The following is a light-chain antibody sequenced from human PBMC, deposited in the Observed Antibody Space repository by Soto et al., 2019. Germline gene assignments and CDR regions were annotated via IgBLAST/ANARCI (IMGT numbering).Light chain of an antibody. J-gene: IGKJ5*01. Sequence: DIQITQSPSTLSASVVDRVTITCRASQSISSWLAWYQQKPGKAPKLLIYKASSLESGVPSRFSGSGSGTEFTLTINSLQADDFATYYCQQHNSFSITFGQGTRLEIK. CDR1: QSISSW. CDR2: KAS. V-gene: IGKV1-5*03. CDR3: QQHNSFSIT.